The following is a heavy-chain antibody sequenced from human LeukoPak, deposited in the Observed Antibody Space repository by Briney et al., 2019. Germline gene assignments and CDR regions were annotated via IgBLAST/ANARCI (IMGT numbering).Heavy chain of an antibody. CDR3: ARVRDTAYYYYYMDV. CDR2: MYYSVTT. J-gene: IGHJ6*03. D-gene: IGHD5-18*01. Sequence: PSETLSLTCTVSGGSISSYYWSWIRQPPGKGLEWIGYMYYSVTTNYNPSLKSRVTISVDTSKNQFSLKLSSVTAADTAVYYCARVRDTAYYYYYMDVWGKGPRSPSP. CDR1: GGSISSYY. V-gene: IGHV4-59*01.